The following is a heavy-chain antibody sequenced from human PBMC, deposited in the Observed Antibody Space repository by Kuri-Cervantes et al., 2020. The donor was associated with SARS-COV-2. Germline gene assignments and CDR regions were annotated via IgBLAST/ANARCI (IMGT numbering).Heavy chain of an antibody. D-gene: IGHD6-19*01. CDR1: GFTVSSNY. CDR3: ARVEVAGMSYGMDV. Sequence: GGSLRPSCAASGFTVSSNYMSWVRQAPGKGLEWVSVIYSGGSTYYADSVKGRFTISRDNSKNTLYLQMNSLRAEDTAVYYCARVEVAGMSYGMDVWGQGTTVTVSS. J-gene: IGHJ6*02. V-gene: IGHV3-66*02. CDR2: IYSGGST.